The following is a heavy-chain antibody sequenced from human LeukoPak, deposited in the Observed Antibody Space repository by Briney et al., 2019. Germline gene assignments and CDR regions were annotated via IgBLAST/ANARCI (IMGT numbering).Heavy chain of an antibody. CDR2: IYYSGST. CDR1: GGSISSGGYY. J-gene: IGHJ6*02. CDR3: ARAVGDSSYYYYGMDV. V-gene: IGHV4-31*03. Sequence: SETLSLACTVYGGSISSGGYYWSWIRQHPGKGLEWIGYIYYSGSTYYNPSLKSRVTISVDTSKNQFSLKLSSVTAADTAVYYCARAVGDSSYYYYGMDVWGQGTTVTVSS. D-gene: IGHD4-17*01.